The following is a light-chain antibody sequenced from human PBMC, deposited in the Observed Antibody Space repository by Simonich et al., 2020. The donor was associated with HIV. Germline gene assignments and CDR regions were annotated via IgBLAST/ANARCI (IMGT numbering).Light chain of an antibody. CDR3: SSYAGSNTVV. J-gene: IGLJ2*01. Sequence: QSALTQPPSASGSPGQSVTISCTGTNRDVGGYNSVSWYQQHPGNAPKLIIYEVNKRPSAVPDRFSGSKSDNTASLTVSGLQAEDEANYYCSSYAGSNTVVFGGGTKLTVL. CDR1: NRDVGGYNS. CDR2: EVN. V-gene: IGLV2-8*01.